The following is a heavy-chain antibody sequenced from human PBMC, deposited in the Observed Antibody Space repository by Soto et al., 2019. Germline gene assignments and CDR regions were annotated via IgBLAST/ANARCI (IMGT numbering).Heavy chain of an antibody. V-gene: IGHV3-11*01. Sequence: QGQLVESGGGLVQPGGSLRLSCAASGYIFSDYYMTWIRQSPGKGLEWVSYFSTSGTTISYADSVKGRFTISRDDAKNSLYLQMNSLRAEDTAVYYCARAGGSGWSLDYWGQGTLVTVSS. CDR3: ARAGGSGWSLDY. CDR1: GYIFSDYY. D-gene: IGHD6-19*01. CDR2: FSTSGTTI. J-gene: IGHJ4*02.